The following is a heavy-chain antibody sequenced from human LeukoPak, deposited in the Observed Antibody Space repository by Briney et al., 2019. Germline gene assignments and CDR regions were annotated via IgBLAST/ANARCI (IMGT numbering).Heavy chain of an antibody. CDR3: AKGGYLVYHYFDY. CDR1: GYTFTGYY. J-gene: IGHJ4*02. CDR2: INPNSGVT. Sequence: ASVEVSCKASGYTFTGYYMHWVRQAPGLGLEWMGWINPNSGVTNYAQNFQGRVTMTRDTSISTAYMELSRLRSDDTAVYYCAKGGYLVYHYFDYWGQGTLVTVSS. D-gene: IGHD5-12*01. V-gene: IGHV1-2*02.